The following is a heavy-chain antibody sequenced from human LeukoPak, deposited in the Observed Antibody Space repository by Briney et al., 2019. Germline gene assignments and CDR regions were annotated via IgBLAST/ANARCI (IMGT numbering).Heavy chain of an antibody. Sequence: GGSLRLSCAASGFIFSSYRMHWVRHAPGKGLVWVSRINSDGRSTSYADSVKGRFTISRDNAKNTLYLQMNSLRAEDTAVYYCARVRYSYDSSGIDYWGQGTLVTVSS. J-gene: IGHJ4*02. V-gene: IGHV3-74*01. D-gene: IGHD3-22*01. CDR3: ARVRYSYDSSGIDY. CDR2: INSDGRST. CDR1: GFIFSSYR.